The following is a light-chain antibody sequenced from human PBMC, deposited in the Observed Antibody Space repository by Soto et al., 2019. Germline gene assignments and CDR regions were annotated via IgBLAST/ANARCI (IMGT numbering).Light chain of an antibody. J-gene: IGKJ3*01. CDR3: QQYGTSPFT. CDR1: QSVISNY. Sequence: EIVLTQSPGTLSLSPGERATLSCRASQSVISNYLARYQQKSGQAPRLLIYGTSSRATGVPDRFSGSASGTDFTLTTSRLEPEDFAVYYCQQYGTSPFTFGPGTKVDIK. V-gene: IGKV3-20*01. CDR2: GTS.